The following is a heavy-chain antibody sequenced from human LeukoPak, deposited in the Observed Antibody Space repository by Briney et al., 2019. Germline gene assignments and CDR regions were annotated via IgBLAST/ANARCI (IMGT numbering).Heavy chain of an antibody. CDR2: ISYDGSNK. V-gene: IGHV3-30-3*01. D-gene: IGHD1-26*01. CDR3: AREWWELPPFDY. J-gene: IGHJ4*02. Sequence: PGGSLRLSCAASGFTFSSYAMHWVRQAPGKGLEWVAVISYDGSNKYYADSVKGRFTISRDNSKNTLYLQMNSLRAEDTAVYYCAREWWELPPFDYWGQGTLVTVSS. CDR1: GFTFSSYA.